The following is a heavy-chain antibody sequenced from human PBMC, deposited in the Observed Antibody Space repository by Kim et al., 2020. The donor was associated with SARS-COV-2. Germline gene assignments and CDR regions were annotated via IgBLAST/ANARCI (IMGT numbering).Heavy chain of an antibody. D-gene: IGHD2-15*01. J-gene: IGHJ6*02. V-gene: IGHV3-7*04. Sequence: GGSLRLSCAASGFTFSSYWMSWVRQAPGKGLEWVANIKQDGSEKYYVDSVKGRFTISRDNAKNSLYLQMNSLRAEDTAVYYCARGPCSGGSCYYFYYGMDVWGQGTTVTVSS. CDR3: ARGPCSGGSCYYFYYGMDV. CDR2: IKQDGSEK. CDR1: GFTFSSYW.